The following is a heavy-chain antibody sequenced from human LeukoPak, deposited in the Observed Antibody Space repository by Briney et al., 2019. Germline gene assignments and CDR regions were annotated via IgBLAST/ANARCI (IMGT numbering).Heavy chain of an antibody. Sequence: GGSLRLSCAASGFTFSDYYMSWIRQAPGEGLEWVSYISSSSSYTNYADSVKGRFTISRDNAKNSLYLQMNSLRAEDTAVYYCARSSGYGPNWFDPWGQGTLVTVSS. J-gene: IGHJ5*02. V-gene: IGHV3-11*06. CDR2: ISSSSSYT. CDR3: ARSSGYGPNWFDP. CDR1: GFTFSDYY. D-gene: IGHD5-18*01.